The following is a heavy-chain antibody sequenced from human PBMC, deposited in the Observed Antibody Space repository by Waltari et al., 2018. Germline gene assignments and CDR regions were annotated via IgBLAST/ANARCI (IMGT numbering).Heavy chain of an antibody. Sequence: QVQLVQSGAEVKKPGASVKVSCKASGYTFTSYAMHWVRQAPGQRLEWMGWITAGNGNTKYSQRCQGRVTITRDTSASTAYMERSSLRSEDTAVYYCAREYCSSTSCPGDYYYYGMDVWGQGTTVTVSS. CDR2: ITAGNGNT. CDR3: AREYCSSTSCPGDYYYYGMDV. D-gene: IGHD2-2*01. CDR1: GYTFTSYA. J-gene: IGHJ6*02. V-gene: IGHV1-3*01.